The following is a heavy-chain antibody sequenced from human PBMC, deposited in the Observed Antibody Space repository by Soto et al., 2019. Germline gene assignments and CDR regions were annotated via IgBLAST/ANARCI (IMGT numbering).Heavy chain of an antibody. CDR3: ARTVTTSAFDI. Sequence: QLQLQESGPGLVKPSETLSLTCTVSGGSISSSSYYWGWIRQPPGKGLEWIGSIYYSGSTYYNPSLKSRVTISVDTSKNQFSLKLSFVTAADTAVYYCARTVTTSAFDIWGQGTMVTVSS. CDR2: IYYSGST. D-gene: IGHD4-17*01. V-gene: IGHV4-39*01. CDR1: GGSISSSSYY. J-gene: IGHJ3*02.